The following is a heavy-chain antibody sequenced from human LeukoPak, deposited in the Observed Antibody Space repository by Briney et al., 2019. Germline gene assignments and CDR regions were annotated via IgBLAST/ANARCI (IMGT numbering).Heavy chain of an antibody. V-gene: IGHV1-69*04. CDR3: ARELESVAGREGLDY. CDR2: IIPILGIA. J-gene: IGHJ4*02. D-gene: IGHD6-19*01. Sequence: SVKVSCKASGGTFSSYAISWVRQAPGQGLEWMGRIIPILGIANYAQKFQGRVTITADKSTSTAYMELSSLRSEDTAVYYCARELESVAGREGLDYWGQGTLVTVSS. CDR1: GGTFSSYA.